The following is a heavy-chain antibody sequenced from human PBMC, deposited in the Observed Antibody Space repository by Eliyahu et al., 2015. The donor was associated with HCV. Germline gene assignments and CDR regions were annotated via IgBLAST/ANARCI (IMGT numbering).Heavy chain of an antibody. CDR3: ARYSNYVYGMDV. Sequence: QVQLQESGPGLVKPSETLSLTCTVXGGPISSYYWSWIRXPPGKGLEWIGYMYYSGSTNYSPSLKSRVTISVDTSKNQFSLKLSSVTAADTAVYYCARYSNYVYGMDVWGQGTTVTVSS. J-gene: IGHJ6*02. D-gene: IGHD4-11*01. V-gene: IGHV4-59*01. CDR2: MYYSGST. CDR1: GGPISSYY.